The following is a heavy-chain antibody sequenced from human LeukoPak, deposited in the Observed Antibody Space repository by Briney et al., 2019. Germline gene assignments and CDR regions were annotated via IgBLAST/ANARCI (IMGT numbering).Heavy chain of an antibody. V-gene: IGHV3-48*04. CDR2: ISTGGTNI. CDR3: ARVPPEDRTWFDP. CDR1: GFTFSSYS. J-gene: IGHJ5*02. Sequence: GGSLRLSCAASGFTFSSYSMTWIRQAPGKGLEWVSHISTGGTNIHYADSVKGRFTISRDNAKNSLFLQMNSLRAEDTAIYYCARVPPEDRTWFDPWGQGTLVTVSS. D-gene: IGHD1-14*01.